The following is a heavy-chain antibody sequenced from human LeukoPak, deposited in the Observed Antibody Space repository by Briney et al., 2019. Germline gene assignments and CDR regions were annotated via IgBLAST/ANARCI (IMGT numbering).Heavy chain of an antibody. CDR3: ARDSSGYLDY. CDR1: GFTFSSYS. D-gene: IGHD3-22*01. CDR2: IKQDGSEK. Sequence: GGSLRLSCAASGFTFSSYSMNWVRQAPGKGLEWVANIKQDGSEKYYVDSVKGRFTISRDNAKNSLYLQMNSLRAEDTAVYYCARDSSGYLDYWGQGTLVTVSS. V-gene: IGHV3-7*01. J-gene: IGHJ4*02.